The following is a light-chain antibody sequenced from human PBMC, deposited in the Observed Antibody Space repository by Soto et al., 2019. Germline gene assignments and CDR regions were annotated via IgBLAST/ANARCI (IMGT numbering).Light chain of an antibody. Sequence: QSVLTQPPSASGTPGQRVTISCSGSSSNIESNTVNWYQQLPGTAPKLLIHSNNQRPSGVPDRFSGSKSGSSASLAISGLQSEDEADYYCAAWDDSLNGYVFGTGTKVTVL. CDR3: AAWDDSLNGYV. CDR2: SNN. V-gene: IGLV1-44*01. CDR1: SSNIESNT. J-gene: IGLJ1*01.